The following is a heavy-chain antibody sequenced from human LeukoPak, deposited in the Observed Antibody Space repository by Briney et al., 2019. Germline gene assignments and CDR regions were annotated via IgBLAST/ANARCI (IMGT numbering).Heavy chain of an antibody. CDR1: GFTFSTYG. CDR3: ARDEPDRFVTMVRGVTHSFDY. Sequence: GGSLRLSCAASGFTFSTYGMHWVRQAPGKGLEWVAVISYDGSNKYYADSVKGRFTISRDNSKNTLYLQMNSLRAGDTAVYYCARDEPDRFVTMVRGVTHSFDYWGQGTLVTVSS. CDR2: ISYDGSNK. V-gene: IGHV3-30*03. D-gene: IGHD3-10*01. J-gene: IGHJ4*02.